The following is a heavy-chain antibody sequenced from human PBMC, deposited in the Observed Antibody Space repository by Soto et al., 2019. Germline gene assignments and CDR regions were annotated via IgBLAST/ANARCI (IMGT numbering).Heavy chain of an antibody. Sequence: ASVKVSCKASGYSFTRYSIHWVRQAPGQSLEWMGWTNAGNGKTKYSQKFQGRVTITGDTSASTAYMELSSLRSEDTSVYYCGRDSKWDDTSVGMDVWGQGTKVTVSS. CDR3: GRDSKWDDTSVGMDV. CDR2: TNAGNGKT. V-gene: IGHV1-3*01. D-gene: IGHD3-22*01. J-gene: IGHJ6*02. CDR1: GYSFTRYS.